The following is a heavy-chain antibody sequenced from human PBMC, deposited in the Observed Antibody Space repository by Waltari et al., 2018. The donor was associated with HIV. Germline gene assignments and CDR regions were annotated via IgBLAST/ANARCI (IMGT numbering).Heavy chain of an antibody. V-gene: IGHV3-15*05. Sequence: EAQLVESGGGLVKRGGSLRLSWAASGFTFRKAWINWVRQAPGRGMEVVGGIKNKTEAATTEYAAPVKGRFIISRDDSKNTLYLQMSSLKSDDTAVYYCTAGQGAPSYWGRGTLVTVS. J-gene: IGHJ4*02. CDR3: TAGQGAPSY. CDR1: GFTFRKAW. D-gene: IGHD1-26*01. CDR2: IKNKTEAATT.